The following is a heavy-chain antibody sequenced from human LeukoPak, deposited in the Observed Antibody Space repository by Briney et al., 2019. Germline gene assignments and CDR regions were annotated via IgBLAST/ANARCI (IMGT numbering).Heavy chain of an antibody. V-gene: IGHV4-31*03. D-gene: IGHD6-19*01. Sequence: SQTLSLTCTVSGGSISSGDYYWSWIRQHPGKGLEWIGYIYYSGNTYYNPSLKSRVTISVDTSKNQFSLILSSVTAADTAIYYCARVGYSSGWYRAYFDYWGQGTLVTVSS. CDR3: ARVGYSSGWYRAYFDY. CDR1: GGSISSGDYY. J-gene: IGHJ4*02. CDR2: IYYSGNT.